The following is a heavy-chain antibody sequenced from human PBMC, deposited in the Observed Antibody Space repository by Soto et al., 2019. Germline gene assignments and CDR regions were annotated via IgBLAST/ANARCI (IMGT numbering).Heavy chain of an antibody. CDR3: ARVVPGAEAWFGP. Sequence: GASVKVSCKTSGYTVSNYGITCVRQAPGQPLEWLGWISLYSDGTNYAQKFQGRVSMTTDTSTTTAYMELRSLRSDDTAVYYCARVVPGAEAWFGPWGQGTLVTVSS. V-gene: IGHV1-18*01. CDR2: ISLYSDGT. CDR1: GYTVSNYG. J-gene: IGHJ5*02. D-gene: IGHD2-2*01.